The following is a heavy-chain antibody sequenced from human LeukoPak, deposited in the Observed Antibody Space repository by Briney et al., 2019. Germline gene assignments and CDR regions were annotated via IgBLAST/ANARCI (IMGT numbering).Heavy chain of an antibody. Sequence: PSETLSLTCTVSGGSISSYYWSWIRQPPRKGLEWIGYIYYSGSTNYNPSLKSRVTISVDTSKNQFSLKLSSVTAADTAVYYCARGLKVGSYYNYFDYWGQGTLVTVSS. D-gene: IGHD1-26*01. CDR3: ARGLKVGSYYNYFDY. V-gene: IGHV4-59*01. J-gene: IGHJ4*02. CDR2: IYYSGST. CDR1: GGSISSYY.